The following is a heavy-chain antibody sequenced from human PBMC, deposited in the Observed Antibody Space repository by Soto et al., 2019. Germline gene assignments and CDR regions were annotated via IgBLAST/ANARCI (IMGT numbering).Heavy chain of an antibody. CDR2: IKSKTDGGTT. CDR3: TSGSGFHYYYYGMDV. D-gene: IGHD6-25*01. CDR1: GFTFSNAW. V-gene: IGHV3-15*07. J-gene: IGHJ6*04. Sequence: PGGSLRLSCAAPGFTFSNAWMNWVRQAPGKGLEWVGRIKSKTDGGTTDYAAPVKGRFTISRDDSKNTLYLQMNSLKTEDTAVYYCTSGSGFHYYYYGMDVWGKRTTVTVAS.